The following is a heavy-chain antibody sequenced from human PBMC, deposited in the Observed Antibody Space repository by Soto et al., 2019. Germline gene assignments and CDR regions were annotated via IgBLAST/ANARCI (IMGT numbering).Heavy chain of an antibody. J-gene: IGHJ6*02. Sequence: GGSLRLSCAASGFTFSSYAMSWVRQAPGKGLEWVSAISGSGGSTYYADSVKGRFTISRDNSKNTLYLQMNSLRAEDTAVYYCAKFTADPYYSSSPRTSKLTYYYYGMDVWGQGTTVTVSS. CDR3: AKFTADPYYSSSPRTSKLTYYYYGMDV. CDR2: ISGSGGST. D-gene: IGHD6-6*01. CDR1: GFTFSSYA. V-gene: IGHV3-23*01.